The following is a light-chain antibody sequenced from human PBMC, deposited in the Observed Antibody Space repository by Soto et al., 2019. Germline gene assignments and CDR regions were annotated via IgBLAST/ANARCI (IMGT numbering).Light chain of an antibody. CDR3: LQDYNYPWT. CDR1: QDITTS. V-gene: IGKV1-6*01. Sequence: IQMTQSPSSLSASVGDRFTITCQASQDITTSLSWYQQKPGKAPKLLIYAASSLQSGVPSRFSGSGSGTDFTLTISSLQPEDFATYYCLQDYNYPWTFGQGTKVDIK. J-gene: IGKJ1*01. CDR2: AAS.